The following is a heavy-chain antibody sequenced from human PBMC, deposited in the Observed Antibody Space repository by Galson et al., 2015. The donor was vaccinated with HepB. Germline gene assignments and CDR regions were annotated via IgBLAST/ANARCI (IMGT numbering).Heavy chain of an antibody. CDR2: ISAYNGNT. CDR1: GYTFTRYY. J-gene: IGHJ4*02. Sequence: SVKVSCKASGYTFTRYYMHWVRQAPGQGLEWMGWISAYNGNTNYAQKLQGRVTMTTDTSTSTAYMELRSLRSDDTAVYYCARTDFDWLVDYWGQGTLVTVSS. CDR3: ARTDFDWLVDY. V-gene: IGHV1-18*04. D-gene: IGHD3-9*01.